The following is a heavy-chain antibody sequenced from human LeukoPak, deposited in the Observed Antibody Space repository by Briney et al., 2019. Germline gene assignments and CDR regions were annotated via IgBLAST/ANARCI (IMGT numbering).Heavy chain of an antibody. CDR3: ARGDAWSWSLDY. CDR1: GYTFNSSY. V-gene: IGHV1-46*02. J-gene: IGHJ4*02. CDR2: INPSGGST. D-gene: IGHD2-15*01. Sequence: ASVKVSCKASGYTFNSSYMHWVRQAPAQGLEWMGIINPSGGSTSYAQKFQGRVTMTRDTSTSTVYMELSSLRSEDTAVYYCARGDAWSWSLDYWGQGTLVTVSS.